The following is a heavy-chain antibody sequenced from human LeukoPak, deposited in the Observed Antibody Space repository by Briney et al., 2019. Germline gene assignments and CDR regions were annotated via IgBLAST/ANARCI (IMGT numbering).Heavy chain of an antibody. CDR1: GFTLSSCA. D-gene: IGHD6-6*01. Sequence: GGSLRLSCSASGFTLSSCAMHWVRQAPGKGLEYVSGISTNGGSIYYADSVKGRFTISRDNSENMLYLQMTSLRAEDTAVYYCARRIAARREFDYWGQGTLVTVSS. CDR2: ISTNGGSI. CDR3: ARRIAARREFDY. J-gene: IGHJ4*02. V-gene: IGHV3-64D*06.